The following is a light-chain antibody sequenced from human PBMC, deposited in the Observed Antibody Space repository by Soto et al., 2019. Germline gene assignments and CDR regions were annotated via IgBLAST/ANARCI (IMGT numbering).Light chain of an antibody. CDR3: QQSYSTPT. CDR2: AAS. Sequence: DIKMTQSPSTVSSSVVHSITITCRASQSISSYLNWYQQKPGKAPKLLIYAASSLQSGVPSRFSGSGSGTDFTLTISSLQPEDFATYYCQQSYSTPTFGPGTKVDIK. V-gene: IGKV1-39*01. J-gene: IGKJ3*01. CDR1: QSISSY.